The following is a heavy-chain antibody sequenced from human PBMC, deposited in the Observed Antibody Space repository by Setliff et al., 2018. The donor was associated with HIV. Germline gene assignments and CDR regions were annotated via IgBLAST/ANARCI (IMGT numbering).Heavy chain of an antibody. Sequence: LGESLKISCKGSEYTVATYWIGWVRQVPGKGLEWMAIIYPDDSNIRYNPSFQSRVTISVDKSITTAYLQWNSLETSDTAIYFCARRDGRRMNAFDFWGQGTMVTV. J-gene: IGHJ3*01. CDR2: IYPDDSNI. CDR1: EYTVATYW. V-gene: IGHV5-51*01. D-gene: IGHD2-21*02. CDR3: ARRDGRRMNAFDF.